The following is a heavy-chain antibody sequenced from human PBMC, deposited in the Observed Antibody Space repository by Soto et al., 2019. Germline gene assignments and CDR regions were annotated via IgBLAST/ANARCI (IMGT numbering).Heavy chain of an antibody. CDR3: ARAHYGDYGYGMDV. Sequence: SETLSLTCTVSGGSISSYYWSWIRQPPGKGLEWIGYIYYSGSTNYNPSLKSRVTISVDTSNNQFSLKLSSVTAADTAVYYCARAHYGDYGYGMDVWGQGTTVTVSS. D-gene: IGHD4-17*01. V-gene: IGHV4-59*08. CDR2: IYYSGST. CDR1: GGSISSYY. J-gene: IGHJ6*02.